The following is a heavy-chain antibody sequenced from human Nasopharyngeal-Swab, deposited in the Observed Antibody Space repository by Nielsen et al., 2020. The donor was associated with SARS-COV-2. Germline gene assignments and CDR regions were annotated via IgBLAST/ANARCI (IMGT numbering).Heavy chain of an antibody. CDR1: GFTFSNYW. CDR3: ARDGSRFLEWILAYYFDY. CDR2: IKQVGSEN. J-gene: IGHJ4*02. D-gene: IGHD3-3*01. Sequence: GGSLSLSCAASGFTFSNYWMSWVRQAPGKGLVREANIKQVGSENYYVDSMRGRITISRDNAKNSLYLQMNSLRAEDTAVYYCARDGSRFLEWILAYYFDYWGQGTLVTVSS. V-gene: IGHV3-7*03.